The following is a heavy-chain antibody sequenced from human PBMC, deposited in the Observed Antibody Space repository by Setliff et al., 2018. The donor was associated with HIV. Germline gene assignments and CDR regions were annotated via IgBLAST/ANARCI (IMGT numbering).Heavy chain of an antibody. Sequence: GGSLRLSCVASRFTFNDYWMSWVRQAPGKGLEWVASIDHFGSEENYVDSVKGRFTISRDNTKNSLHLQLDSLSAEDAAVYFCARDGHLYGQPFDYWGQGALVTVSS. CDR2: IDHFGSEE. CDR1: RFTFNDYW. CDR3: ARDGHLYGQPFDY. V-gene: IGHV3-7*03. J-gene: IGHJ4*02. D-gene: IGHD3-10*01.